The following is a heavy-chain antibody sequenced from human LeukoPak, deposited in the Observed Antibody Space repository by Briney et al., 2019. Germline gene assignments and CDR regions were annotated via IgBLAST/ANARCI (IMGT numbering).Heavy chain of an antibody. CDR3: ARVAILSWYFDL. J-gene: IGHJ2*01. CDR1: RFTFRNYA. D-gene: IGHD2-21*01. CDR2: ISRSGDSA. V-gene: IGHV3-23*01. Sequence: GGSLRLSCVASRFTFRNYAMTWVRQAPGKGLEWVSFISRSGDSAYYADSLKGRFTISRDKSKSTLYLQMDSLRAEDTAVYYCARVAILSWYFDLWGRGTLVTVSS.